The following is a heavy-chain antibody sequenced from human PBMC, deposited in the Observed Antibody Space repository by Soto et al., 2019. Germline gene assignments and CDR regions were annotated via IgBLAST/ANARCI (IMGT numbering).Heavy chain of an antibody. CDR2: IYYSGST. V-gene: IGHV4-39*01. J-gene: IGHJ5*02. CDR3: ARRYSSSLSP. Sequence: PSETLSLTCTVSGGSISSSSYYWGWIRQPPGKGLEWIGSIYYSGSTYYNPSLKSRVTISVDTSKNQFSLKLSSVTAADTDVYYCARRYSSSLSPWGQGTLVTVSS. CDR1: GGSISSSSYY. D-gene: IGHD6-13*01.